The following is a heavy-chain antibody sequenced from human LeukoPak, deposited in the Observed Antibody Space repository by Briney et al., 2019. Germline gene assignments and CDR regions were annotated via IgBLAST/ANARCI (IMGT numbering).Heavy chain of an antibody. Sequence: GGSLRLTCAASGFIFGTYWMSWVRQAPGKGLEWVANIKEDGTESHYVDSVKGRFTISRDNAENSLYLQMNSLRAEDTAVYYCAKRVTSCYVHWGQGTLVTVSS. CDR3: AKRVTSCYVH. J-gene: IGHJ4*02. CDR1: GFIFGTYW. V-gene: IGHV3-7*03. CDR2: IKEDGTES. D-gene: IGHD2-2*01.